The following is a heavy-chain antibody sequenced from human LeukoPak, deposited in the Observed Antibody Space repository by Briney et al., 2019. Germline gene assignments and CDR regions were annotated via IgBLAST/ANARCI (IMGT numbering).Heavy chain of an antibody. D-gene: IGHD2-2*03. J-gene: IGHJ4*02. Sequence: PGGSLRLSCAASGFTFSSYWMHWVRQAPGKGLVWVSRITSDGSSTKYADSVKGRFTISRDNAKNTLYVQMNNLRAEDTAVYYCARVDPKAPGDYSWGRGTLVTVSS. CDR1: GFTFSSYW. CDR2: ITSDGSST. V-gene: IGHV3-74*01. CDR3: ARVDPKAPGDYS.